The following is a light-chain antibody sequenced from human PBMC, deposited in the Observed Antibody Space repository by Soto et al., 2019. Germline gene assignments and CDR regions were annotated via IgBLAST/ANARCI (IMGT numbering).Light chain of an antibody. V-gene: IGLV2-18*01. Sequence: QSALTQPASVSGSPGQSVTISCTGTSTDFVSYNRVSWYLQPPGTAPKLIIYEASNRPSGVPDRFSGSKSGNTASLTISGLQAADEADYYCTLYTSENTYVFGTGTQLTVL. J-gene: IGLJ1*01. CDR2: EAS. CDR3: TLYTSENTYV. CDR1: STDFVSYNR.